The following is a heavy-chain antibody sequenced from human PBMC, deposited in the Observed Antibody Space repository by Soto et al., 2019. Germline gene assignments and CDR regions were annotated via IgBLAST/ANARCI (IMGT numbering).Heavy chain of an antibody. V-gene: IGHV1-2*04. CDR3: ARDLGTQYCSGGSCYRLYYYGMDV. Sequence: GASVKFSCKASGYTFTGYYMHWVRQAPGQGLEWMGWINPNSGGTNYAQKFQGWVTMTRDTSISTAYMELSRLRSDDTAVYYCARDLGTQYCSGGSCYRLYYYGMDVGGQGTTVNV. CDR1: GYTFTGYY. J-gene: IGHJ6*02. CDR2: INPNSGGT. D-gene: IGHD2-15*01.